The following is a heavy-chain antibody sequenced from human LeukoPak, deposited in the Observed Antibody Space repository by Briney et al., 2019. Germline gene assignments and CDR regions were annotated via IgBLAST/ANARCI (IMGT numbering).Heavy chain of an antibody. V-gene: IGHV3-64D*06. Sequence: GGSLRLSCSASGSTFSNYAIHWVRQAPGKGLEYVSTISNNGDNTKYADSVEGRFTISRDNSKNTLYLQMSGLRPEDTAVYYCVKAAGSWYGYFDYWGQGTLVTVSS. CDR1: GSTFSNYA. J-gene: IGHJ4*02. D-gene: IGHD6-13*01. CDR2: ISNNGDNT. CDR3: VKAAGSWYGYFDY.